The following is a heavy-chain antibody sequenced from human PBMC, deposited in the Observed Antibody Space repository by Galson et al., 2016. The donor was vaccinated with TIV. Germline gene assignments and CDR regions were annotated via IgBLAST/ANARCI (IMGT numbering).Heavy chain of an antibody. Sequence: SLRLSCAASGFTFSSYALTWVRQAPGKGLEWVSAISGGGGSSYYGYSVNGRFTISRDNSEKMLYLQMNSLRAEDTAVYYCAKVPSSGFSYYYGIDVWGQGTTVTVS. CDR1: GFTFSSYA. CDR2: ISGGGGSS. J-gene: IGHJ6*02. V-gene: IGHV3-23*01. D-gene: IGHD3-22*01. CDR3: AKVPSSGFSYYYGIDV.